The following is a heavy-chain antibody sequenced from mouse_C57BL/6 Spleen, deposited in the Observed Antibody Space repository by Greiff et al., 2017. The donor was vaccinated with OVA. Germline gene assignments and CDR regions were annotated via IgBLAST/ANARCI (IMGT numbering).Heavy chain of an antibody. CDR2: IDPSDSYT. J-gene: IGHJ3*01. CDR3: ARSYGYDGFAY. D-gene: IGHD2-2*01. V-gene: IGHV1-50*01. Sequence: VQLQQPGAELVKPGASVKLSCKASGYTFTSYWMQWVKQRPGQGLEWIGEIDPSDSYTNYNQKFKGKATLTVDTSSGTTYMQLSSLTPEDSAVEYCARSYGYDGFAYWGQGTLVTVSA. CDR1: GYTFTSYW.